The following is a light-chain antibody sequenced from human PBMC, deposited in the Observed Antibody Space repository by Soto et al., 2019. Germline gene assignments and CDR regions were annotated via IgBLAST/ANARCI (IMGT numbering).Light chain of an antibody. V-gene: IGKV3-15*01. CDR3: QQYNNWPRT. CDR2: GAS. J-gene: IGKJ1*01. CDR1: QSVSSN. Sequence: EIVMTQSPATLSVSPGERATLSCRASQSVSSNSAWYQQKPGQAPRLLIYGASTRATGIPARFSGSGYGAEFTYTISSLQYEDFAVYYCQQYNNWPRTLGQGTKVEIK.